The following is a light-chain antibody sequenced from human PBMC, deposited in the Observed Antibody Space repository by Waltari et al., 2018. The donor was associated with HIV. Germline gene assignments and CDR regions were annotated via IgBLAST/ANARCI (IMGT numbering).Light chain of an antibody. CDR1: SSDIGSYHS. CDR3: SSYTSTSTLL. J-gene: IGLJ3*02. V-gene: IGLV2-14*01. Sequence: QSALTQPASVSGSLGQSLTISCIGTSSDIGSYHSVSWYQHHPDKAPTLVIYDANARPSGVPFRFSGSKSGNTASLTISGLQAEDEADYYCSSYTSTSTLLFGGGTKVTVL. CDR2: DAN.